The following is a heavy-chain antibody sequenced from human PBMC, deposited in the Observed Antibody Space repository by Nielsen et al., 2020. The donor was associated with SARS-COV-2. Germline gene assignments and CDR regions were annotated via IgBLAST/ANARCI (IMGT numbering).Heavy chain of an antibody. D-gene: IGHD1-26*01. Sequence: ASVKVSCKASGYTFTGYYMHWVRQAPGQGLEWMGWINPNSGGTNYAQKFQGWVTMTRDTSISTAYMELSRLRSDDTAVYYCARAIRMGSGSPGGYWGKGTLVTVSS. CDR1: GYTFTGYY. J-gene: IGHJ4*02. CDR2: INPNSGGT. V-gene: IGHV1-2*04. CDR3: ARAIRMGSGSPGGY.